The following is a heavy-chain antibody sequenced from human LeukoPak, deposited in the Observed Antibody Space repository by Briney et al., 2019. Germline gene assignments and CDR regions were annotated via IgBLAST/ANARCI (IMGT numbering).Heavy chain of an antibody. CDR2: ISSSSSYI. V-gene: IGHV3-21*05. CDR3: ATVEMATSWPYYYYMHV. J-gene: IGHJ6*03. Sequence: PGGSLRLSCAASGFTFSSYSMSWVRQAPGRGLGWVSYISSSSSYIYYADSVKGRFTISRDNAKNSLYLQMNSLRAEDTAVYYCATVEMATSWPYYYYMHVWGKGTTVTVSS. CDR1: GFTFSSYS. D-gene: IGHD5-24*01.